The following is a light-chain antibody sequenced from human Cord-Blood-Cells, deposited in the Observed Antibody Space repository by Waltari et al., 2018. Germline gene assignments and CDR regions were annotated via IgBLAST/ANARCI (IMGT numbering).Light chain of an antibody. Sequence: QSALTQPASVSGSPGQSITISCTGTSSDVGGYNYVSWYQQHPGKAPKLMIYDVSNRPSGFSNRFSGSKSGNTASLTISWLQAADEADYYCSSYTSSSTWVFGGGTKLTVL. CDR1: SSDVGGYNY. V-gene: IGLV2-14*01. CDR3: SSYTSSSTWV. CDR2: DVS. J-gene: IGLJ3*02.